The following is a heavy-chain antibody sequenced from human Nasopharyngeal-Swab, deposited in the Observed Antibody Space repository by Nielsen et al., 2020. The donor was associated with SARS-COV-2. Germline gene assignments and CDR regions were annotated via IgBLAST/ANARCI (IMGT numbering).Heavy chain of an antibody. CDR2: INPSGGST. CDR3: ARDLPYETLLWFGELYLGAFDI. J-gene: IGHJ3*02. V-gene: IGHV1-46*01. Sequence: ASVKVSCKASGYTFTSYYMHWVRQAPGQGLEWMGIINPSGGSTSYAQKFQGRVTMTRDTSTSTVYMELRSLRSEDTAVYYCARDLPYETLLWFGELYLGAFDIWGQGTMVTVSS. CDR1: GYTFTSYY. D-gene: IGHD3-10*01.